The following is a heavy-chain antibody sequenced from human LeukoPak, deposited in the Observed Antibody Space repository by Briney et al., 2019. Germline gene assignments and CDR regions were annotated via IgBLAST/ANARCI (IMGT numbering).Heavy chain of an antibody. J-gene: IGHJ5*02. CDR3: ARPRGAAAGTFGFDP. V-gene: IGHV3-64*01. CDR2: ISSNGGST. D-gene: IGHD6-13*01. Sequence: GGSLRLSCAASGFXFSSYAIHWVRQAPGKGLEYVSTISSNGGSTYYANSVKGRFTISRDNSKNTLYLQMNSLRAEDTAVHYCARPRGAAAGTFGFDPWGQGTLVTVSS. CDR1: GFXFSSYA.